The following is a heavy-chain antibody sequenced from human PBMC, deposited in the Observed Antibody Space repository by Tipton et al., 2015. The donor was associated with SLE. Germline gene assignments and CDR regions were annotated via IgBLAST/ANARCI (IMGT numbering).Heavy chain of an antibody. CDR1: GGSFSGYY. CDR3: ARVVAAAGTAFDI. J-gene: IGHJ3*02. Sequence: LRLSCAVYGGSFSGYYWSWIRQPPGKGLEWIGEINHSGSTNYNPSLKSRVTISVDTSKNQFSLKLSSVTAADTAVYYCARVVAAAGTAFDIWGQGTMATVSS. D-gene: IGHD6-13*01. V-gene: IGHV4-34*01. CDR2: INHSGST.